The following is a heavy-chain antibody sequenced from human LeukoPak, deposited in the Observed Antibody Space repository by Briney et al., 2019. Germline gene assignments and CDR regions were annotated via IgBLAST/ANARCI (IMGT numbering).Heavy chain of an antibody. V-gene: IGHV3-23*01. J-gene: IGHJ4*02. D-gene: IGHD3-9*01. Sequence: PGGSLRLSCAASGFTFSSYAMSWVRQAPGKRLEWVSAISGSGGSTYYADSVKGRFTISRDNSKNTLYLQMNSLRAEDTAVYYCAKGTSLINILTGYFYYFDYWGQGTLVTVSS. CDR3: AKGTSLINILTGYFYYFDY. CDR2: ISGSGGST. CDR1: GFTFSSYA.